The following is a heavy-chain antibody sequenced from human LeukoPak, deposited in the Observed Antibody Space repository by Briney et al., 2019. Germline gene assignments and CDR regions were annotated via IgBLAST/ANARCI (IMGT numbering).Heavy chain of an antibody. Sequence: ASVKVSCKASGYTFTGYYVHWVRQAPGQGLEWMGWINPNSVGTNYAQKFQDRVTMTRDTSISTAYMELSRLRSDDTAVYYCARDRSGTYYHWFDPWGQGTLVTVSS. CDR2: INPNSVGT. J-gene: IGHJ5*02. V-gene: IGHV1-2*02. CDR3: ARDRSGTYYHWFDP. CDR1: GYTFTGYY. D-gene: IGHD1-26*01.